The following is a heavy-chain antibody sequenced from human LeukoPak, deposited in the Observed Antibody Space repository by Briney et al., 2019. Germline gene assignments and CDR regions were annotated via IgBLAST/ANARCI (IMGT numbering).Heavy chain of an antibody. J-gene: IGHJ4*02. D-gene: IGHD6-13*01. CDR3: TTGITHSSSWYYVVSGFAD. CDR1: GFTFGDYA. Sequence: SGGSLRLSCTASGFTFGDYAMSWVRQAPGKGLEWVGFIRSKAYGGTTEYAASVKGRFTISRDDSKSIAYLQMNSLKTEDTAVYYCTTGITHSSSWYYVVSGFADWGQGTLVTVSS. V-gene: IGHV3-49*04. CDR2: IRSKAYGGTT.